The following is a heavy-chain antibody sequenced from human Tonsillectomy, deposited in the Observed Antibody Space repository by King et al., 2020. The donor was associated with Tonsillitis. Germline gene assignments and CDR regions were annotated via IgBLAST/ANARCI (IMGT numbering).Heavy chain of an antibody. V-gene: IGHV4-59*11. J-gene: IGHJ4*02. CDR3: AREYCNSTNCYFYDY. Sequence: VQLQESGPGLVKPSETLSLTCTVSRGSMTRHYWGLIRQSPGKGLEWIGFIYYMWTTNYNPFLKSRVTISLDMSKNQFSLILSSVTAADTAVYYCAREYCNSTNCYFYDYWGQGTLVTVSS. D-gene: IGHD2-2*01. CDR1: RGSMTRHY. CDR2: IYYMWTT.